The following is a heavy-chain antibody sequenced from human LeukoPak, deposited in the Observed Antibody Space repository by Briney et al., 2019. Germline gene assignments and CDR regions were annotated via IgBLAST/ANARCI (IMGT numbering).Heavy chain of an antibody. CDR1: GYSFTSYW. J-gene: IGHJ6*02. CDR3: ARLHGYSSFMDV. D-gene: IGHD6-19*01. V-gene: IGHV5-51*01. Sequence: GESLKISSMASGYSFTSYWICCVRQMPGKGLEWMGIIYPGDSDTRYSPSFQGQVTISADKSISTAYLQWSSLKAADTAMHYCARLHGYSSFMDVWGQGTTVTVSS. CDR2: IYPGDSDT.